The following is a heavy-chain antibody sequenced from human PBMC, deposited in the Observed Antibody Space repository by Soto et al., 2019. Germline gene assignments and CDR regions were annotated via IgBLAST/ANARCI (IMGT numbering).Heavy chain of an antibody. CDR3: AKGFGVTGWEIDY. D-gene: IGHD3-10*01. J-gene: IGHJ4*02. V-gene: IGHV3-30*18. Sequence: WWSLRLSCSASVFTFRSYGMHWCRQAPGKGLEWVAVISYDGSNKYYADSVKGRFTIPRDNSKNTLYLQMNSLRAEDTAVYYCAKGFGVTGWEIDYWGQGTLVTVSS. CDR2: ISYDGSNK. CDR1: VFTFRSYG.